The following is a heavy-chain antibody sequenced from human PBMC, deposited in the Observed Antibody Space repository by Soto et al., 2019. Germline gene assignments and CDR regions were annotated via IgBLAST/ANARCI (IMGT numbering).Heavy chain of an antibody. CDR2: ISYDGSNK. CDR1: GFTFSSYA. Sequence: GGSLRLSCAASGFTFSSYAMHWVRQAPGKGLEWVAVISYDGSNKYYADSVQGRFTISRDDAKNSLYLQMDSLRAEDTAVYYCARDRRIAAAADFYFDSWGQGTLATVSS. D-gene: IGHD6-13*01. J-gene: IGHJ4*02. CDR3: ARDRRIAAAADFYFDS. V-gene: IGHV3-30-3*01.